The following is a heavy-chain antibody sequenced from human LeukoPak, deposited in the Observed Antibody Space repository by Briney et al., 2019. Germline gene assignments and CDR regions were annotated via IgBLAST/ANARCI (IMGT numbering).Heavy chain of an antibody. D-gene: IGHD4-17*01. V-gene: IGHV3-30-3*01. CDR1: GFTFSSYA. CDR3: ARGTLYGEGDY. Sequence: PGGSLRLSCAASGFTFSSYAMHWVRQAPGKGLEWVAVISYDGSNKYYADSVKGRFTISRDNSKNTLYLQMNSLRAEDTAVYYCARGTLYGEGDYWGQGTLVTVSS. J-gene: IGHJ4*02. CDR2: ISYDGSNK.